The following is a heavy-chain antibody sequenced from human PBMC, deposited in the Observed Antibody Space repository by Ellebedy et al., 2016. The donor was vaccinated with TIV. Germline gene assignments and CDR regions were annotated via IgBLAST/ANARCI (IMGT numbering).Heavy chain of an antibody. D-gene: IGHD4-17*01. V-gene: IGHV3-23*01. CDR3: AKDLYGDRGGALDY. J-gene: IGHJ4*02. CDR2: ISYNSDRT. CDR1: GFTFSGYA. Sequence: GESLKISXAASGFTFSGYAMSWVRQAPGKGLEWVSSISYNSDRTYYADSVKGRFTISRDNSKNTLYLQMNSLRAEDTAVYHCAKDLYGDRGGALDYWGQGTLVTVSS.